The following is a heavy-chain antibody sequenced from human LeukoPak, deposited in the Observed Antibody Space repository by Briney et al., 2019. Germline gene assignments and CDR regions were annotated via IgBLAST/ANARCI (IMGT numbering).Heavy chain of an antibody. CDR1: GGSISSGGYS. Sequence: SQTLSLTCAVSGGSISSGGYSWSWIRQPPGKGLEWIGYIYYSGSTYYNPSLKSRVTISVDTSKNQFSLKLSSVTAADTAVYYCARASGYHWALDYWGQGTLVTVSS. V-gene: IGHV4-30-4*07. D-gene: IGHD5-12*01. CDR3: ARASGYHWALDY. CDR2: IYYSGST. J-gene: IGHJ4*02.